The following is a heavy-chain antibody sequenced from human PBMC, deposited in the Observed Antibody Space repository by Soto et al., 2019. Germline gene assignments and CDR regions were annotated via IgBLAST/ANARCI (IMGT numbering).Heavy chain of an antibody. CDR1: GGSINIGGYS. D-gene: IGHD6-19*01. J-gene: IGHJ6*02. CDR2: SYHAVNT. V-gene: IGHV4-30-2*01. CDR3: PRRSDAAYGLGV. Sequence: SETLSRTCAVSGGSINIGGYSWSWIRQPPGKRLEWIGYSYHAVNTYYNPSLESRLSISQDRSKNQSSLKLTSVPAAHTAVCYRPRRSDAAYGLGVWGPGTTVTVSS.